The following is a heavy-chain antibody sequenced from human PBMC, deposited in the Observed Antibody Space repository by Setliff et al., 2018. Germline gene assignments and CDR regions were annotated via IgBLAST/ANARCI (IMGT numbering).Heavy chain of an antibody. V-gene: IGHV3-20*04. CDR2: TNWNGGST. CDR3: AREHPPGAFSYMDV. CDR1: GFTFDDFG. Sequence: GGSLRLSCEAYGFTFDDFGMSWVRQAPGKGLEWVSGTNWNGGSTAYADSVKGRFTISRDNAKNSLSLQMNSLRGEDTAVYFCAREHPPGAFSYMDVWGKGTTVTVSS. J-gene: IGHJ6*03.